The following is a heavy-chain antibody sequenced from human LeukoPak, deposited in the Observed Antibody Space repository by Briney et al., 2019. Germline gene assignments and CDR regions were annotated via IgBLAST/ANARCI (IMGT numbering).Heavy chain of an antibody. V-gene: IGHV3-74*01. Sequence: GGSLRLSCAASGFTFSNYAMSWVRQVPGKGLVWVSRSYNDGISRSYADSVTGRFTISRDNAMNTLYLQMNSLRAEDTALYYCARGGTTTTINTLDYWGQGILVTVSS. CDR3: ARGGTTTTINTLDY. J-gene: IGHJ4*02. CDR1: GFTFSNYA. CDR2: SYNDGISR. D-gene: IGHD4-11*01.